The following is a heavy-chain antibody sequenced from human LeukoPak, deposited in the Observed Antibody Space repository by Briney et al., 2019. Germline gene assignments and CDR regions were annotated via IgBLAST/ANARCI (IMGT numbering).Heavy chain of an antibody. Sequence: GASVKVSCKASGYTFTSYGISWVRQAPGQGLEWMGWINPNSGGTNYAQKFQGRVTMTRDTSISTAYMELSRLRSDDTAVYYCARTTVDTAMVRAGDDAFDIWGQGTMVTVSS. V-gene: IGHV1-2*02. CDR2: INPNSGGT. CDR1: GYTFTSYG. D-gene: IGHD5-18*01. CDR3: ARTTVDTAMVRAGDDAFDI. J-gene: IGHJ3*02.